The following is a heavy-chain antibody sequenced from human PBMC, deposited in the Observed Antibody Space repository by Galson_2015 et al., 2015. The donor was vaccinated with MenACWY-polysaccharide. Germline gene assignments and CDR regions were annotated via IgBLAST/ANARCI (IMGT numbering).Heavy chain of an antibody. Sequence: SLRLSCAASGFTFSSDWMHWVRQAPGKGLVWVSRINNDATTINYADSVKGRFIISRDNAKNTLYLQMNSLSAEDTAVYYCARRGGSYYDSWGQGTLVTVSS. CDR2: INNDATTI. CDR3: ARRGGSYYDS. CDR1: GFTFSSDW. D-gene: IGHD3-10*01. J-gene: IGHJ4*02. V-gene: IGHV3-74*01.